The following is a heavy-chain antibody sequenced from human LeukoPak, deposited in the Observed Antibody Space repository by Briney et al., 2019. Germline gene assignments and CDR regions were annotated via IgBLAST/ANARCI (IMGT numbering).Heavy chain of an antibody. CDR3: ARDSSGEAAGY. V-gene: IGHV1-46*01. D-gene: IGHD2-15*01. J-gene: IGHJ4*02. Sequence: GASVKASCKASGYTFTSYYMHWVRQAPGQGLEWMGIINPSGGSTSYAQKFQGRVTMTRDTSTSTVYMELSSLRSEDTAVYYCARDSSGEAAGYWGQGTLVTVSS. CDR2: INPSGGST. CDR1: GYTFTSYY.